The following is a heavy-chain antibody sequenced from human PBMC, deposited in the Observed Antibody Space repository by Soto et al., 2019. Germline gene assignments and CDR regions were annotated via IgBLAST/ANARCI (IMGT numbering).Heavy chain of an antibody. Sequence: QVQLVESGGGVVQPGRSLRLSCVASGFTFSNNGIHWVRQAPGKGLEWVAVISSDGSKKYYADSVKSRFTISRDNSQNTLYLQMHSLRAEDTAVYYCAMDLYGGSSRFDYWGQGTLVTVSS. CDR1: GFTFSNNG. D-gene: IGHD2-15*01. V-gene: IGHV3-30*03. J-gene: IGHJ4*02. CDR2: ISSDGSKK. CDR3: AMDLYGGSSRFDY.